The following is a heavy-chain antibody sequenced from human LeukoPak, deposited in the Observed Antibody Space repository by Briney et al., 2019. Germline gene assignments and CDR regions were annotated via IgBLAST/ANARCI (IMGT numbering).Heavy chain of an antibody. V-gene: IGHV3-48*03. J-gene: IGHJ4*02. D-gene: IGHD4-23*01. CDR1: GFTFSSYE. CDR2: ISSSGSTI. CDR3: AKDTPDATGGGVLLGSLPPYFDH. Sequence: SGGSLRLSCAASGFTFSSYEMNWVRQAPEKGLEWVSYISSSGSTIYYADSVKGRFTISRDNAKNSLYLQMNSLRAEDTAVYYCAKDTPDATGGGVLLGSLPPYFDHWGQGTLVTVSS.